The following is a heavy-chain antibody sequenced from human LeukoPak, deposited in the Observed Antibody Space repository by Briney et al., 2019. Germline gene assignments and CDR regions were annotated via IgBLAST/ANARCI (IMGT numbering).Heavy chain of an antibody. CDR1: GFSFSSYS. V-gene: IGHV3-21*01. D-gene: IGHD5-24*01. CDR2: ISSSSGYI. Sequence: GGSLRLSCAASGFSFSSYSMNWVRQAPGKGLEWVSSISSSSGYIYYADSVKGRFTISRDNAKNSLFLQMNSLRAEDTAVYYCAREGDGYNSPIDYWGQGTLVTVSS. J-gene: IGHJ4*02. CDR3: AREGDGYNSPIDY.